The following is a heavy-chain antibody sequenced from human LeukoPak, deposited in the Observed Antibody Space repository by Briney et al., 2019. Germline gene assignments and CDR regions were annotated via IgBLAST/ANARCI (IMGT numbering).Heavy chain of an antibody. J-gene: IGHJ6*02. CDR3: ARTLVVVMYYGMDV. Sequence: GGSLRLSCAASGFTFSSYAMHWVRQAPGKGLEWVAVISYDGSNKYYADSVKGRFTISRDNSKNTLYLQMNSLRAEDTAVYYCARTLVVVMYYGMDVWGQGTTVTVSS. V-gene: IGHV3-30-3*01. D-gene: IGHD3-22*01. CDR2: ISYDGSNK. CDR1: GFTFSSYA.